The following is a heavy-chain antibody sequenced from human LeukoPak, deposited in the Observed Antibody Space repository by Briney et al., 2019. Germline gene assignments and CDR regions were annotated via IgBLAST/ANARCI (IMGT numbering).Heavy chain of an antibody. CDR1: GGSISSSNW. CDR3: ARDGQRITMVRGASNWFDP. Sequence: SETLSLTCDVSGGSISSSNWWSWVRQPPGKGLEWIGEIYHSGSTNYNPSLKSRVTISVDTSKNQFSLKLSSVTAADTAVYYCARDGQRITMVRGASNWFDPWGQGTLVTVSS. CDR2: IYHSGST. D-gene: IGHD3-10*01. V-gene: IGHV4-4*02. J-gene: IGHJ5*02.